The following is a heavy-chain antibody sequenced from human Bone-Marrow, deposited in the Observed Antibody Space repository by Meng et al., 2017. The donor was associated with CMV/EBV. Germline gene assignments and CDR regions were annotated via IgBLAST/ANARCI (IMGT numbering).Heavy chain of an antibody. CDR1: GFSLNTYS. J-gene: IGHJ6*02. V-gene: IGHV3-30-3*01. Sequence: GESLKISCAASGFSLNTYSLHWVRQAPGKGLDWVAVISYDGSNKYYADSVKGRFTISRDNSKNTLYLQMNSLRAEDTAVYYCARAPVVPAADTYYYYGMDVWGQATTVTVSS. CDR3: ARAPVVPAADTYYYYGMDV. CDR2: ISYDGSNK. D-gene: IGHD2-2*01.